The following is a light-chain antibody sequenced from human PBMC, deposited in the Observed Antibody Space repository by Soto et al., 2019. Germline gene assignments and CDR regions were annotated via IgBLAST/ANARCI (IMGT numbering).Light chain of an antibody. CDR3: QQSYSTPRA. CDR1: QSISSY. Sequence: DIQMTQSPSSLSASVGDRVTITCRASQSISSYLNWYQQKPGKAPKLLIYAASSLQSGVPSRFSGSGSGTDFTLTISSLQPEDFATYDCQQSYSTPRACGGGTKVEIK. CDR2: AAS. J-gene: IGKJ4*01. V-gene: IGKV1-39*01.